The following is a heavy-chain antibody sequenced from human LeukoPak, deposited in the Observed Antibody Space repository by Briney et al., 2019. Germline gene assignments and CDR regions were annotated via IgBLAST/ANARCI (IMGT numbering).Heavy chain of an antibody. CDR2: INPNSGGT. V-gene: IGHV1-2*04. CDR1: GYTFTGYY. CDR3: ARVQKNCSGGSCYYFDY. J-gene: IGHJ4*02. Sequence: ASVKVSCKASGYTFTGYYMHWVRQAPGQGLEWMGWINPNSGGTNYAQKFQGWVTMTRDTSISTAYMELSRLRSDDTAVYYCARVQKNCSGGSCYYFDYWGQGTLVTVSS. D-gene: IGHD2-15*01.